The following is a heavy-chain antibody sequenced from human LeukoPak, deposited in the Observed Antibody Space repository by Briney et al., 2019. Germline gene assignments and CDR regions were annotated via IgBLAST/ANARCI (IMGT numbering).Heavy chain of an antibody. CDR3: AKDDYLDY. J-gene: IGHJ4*02. V-gene: IGHV3-9*01. CDR1: GFTFDDYA. CDR2: ISWNSGSI. Sequence: GRSLRLSCAASGFTFDDYAMHWVRQAPGKGLEWVSGISWNSGSIGYADSVKGRFTISRDNAKNSLYLQMNSLRAEDTALYYCAKDDYLDYWGQGTLVTVSS.